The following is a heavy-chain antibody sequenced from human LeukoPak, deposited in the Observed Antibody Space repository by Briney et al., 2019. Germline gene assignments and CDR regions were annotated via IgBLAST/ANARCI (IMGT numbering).Heavy chain of an antibody. J-gene: IGHJ4*02. CDR3: GRGGSSWLYFFEY. D-gene: IGHD6-13*01. CDR2: ISYDGSNK. CDR1: GFTFSSYA. V-gene: IGHV3-30*07. Sequence: GGSLRLSCAASGFTFSSYAMHWVRQAPGKGLEWVAVISYDGSNKYYADSVKGRFTISRDNSKNTLYLQMNSLRAEDTALYYCGRGGSSWLYFFEYWGQGTPVTVSS.